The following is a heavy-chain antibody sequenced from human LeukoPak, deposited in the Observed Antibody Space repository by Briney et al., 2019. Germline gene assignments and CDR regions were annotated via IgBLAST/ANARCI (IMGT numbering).Heavy chain of an antibody. Sequence: KPGGSLRLSCAASGFTFSSYSMNWVRQAPGKGLEWVSSISSSSSYIYYADSVKGRFTISRDNAKNSLYLQMNSLRAEDTAVYYCAKDLEYQLLYLYYYYMDVWGKGTTVTVSS. J-gene: IGHJ6*03. CDR1: GFTFSSYS. CDR3: AKDLEYQLLYLYYYYMDV. D-gene: IGHD2-2*02. CDR2: ISSSSSYI. V-gene: IGHV3-21*01.